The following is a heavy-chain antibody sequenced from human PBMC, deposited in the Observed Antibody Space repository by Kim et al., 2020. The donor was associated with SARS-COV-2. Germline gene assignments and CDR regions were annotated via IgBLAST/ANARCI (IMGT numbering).Heavy chain of an antibody. CDR2: ISYDGSNK. CDR1: GFTFSSYG. D-gene: IGHD6-19*01. CDR3: AKELPPGYSSGWSYYYYGMDV. Sequence: GGSLRLSCAASGFTFSSYGMHWVRQAPGKGLEWVAVISYDGSNKYYADSVKGRFTISRDNSKNTLYLQMNSLRAEDTAVYYCAKELPPGYSSGWSYYYYGMDVWGQGTRDTVSS. J-gene: IGHJ6*02. V-gene: IGHV3-30*18.